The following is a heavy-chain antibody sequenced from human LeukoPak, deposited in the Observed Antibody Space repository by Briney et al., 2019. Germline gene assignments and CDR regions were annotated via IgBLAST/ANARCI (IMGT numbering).Heavy chain of an antibody. V-gene: IGHV1-18*01. CDR3: ARDKSYGSGPFDDAFDI. CDR2: ISAYNGNT. D-gene: IGHD3-10*01. CDR1: GYTFTSYG. Sequence: ASVKVSCKASGYTFTSYGISWVRQAPGQGLEWLGWISAYNGNTNYAQKLQGRVTMTTDTSTSTAYMELRSLRSDDTAVYYCARDKSYGSGPFDDAFDIWGQGTMVTVSS. J-gene: IGHJ3*02.